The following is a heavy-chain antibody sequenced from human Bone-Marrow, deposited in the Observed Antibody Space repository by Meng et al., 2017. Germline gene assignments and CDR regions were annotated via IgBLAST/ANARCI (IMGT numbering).Heavy chain of an antibody. V-gene: IGHV4-59*01. CDR2: ISYSGST. D-gene: IGHD6-6*01. CDR3: ARAIATRPDVFDY. CDR1: SGSINSYV. J-gene: IGHJ4*02. Sequence: VQVQGLCPGLVKPSRTLSLTSTASSGSINSYVCSGIREPPGKGPEWIGYISYSGSTNYNPSLKSRVTISVDTSKNQFSLKLSSVTAADTAVYYCARAIATRPDVFDYWGQGTLVTVSS.